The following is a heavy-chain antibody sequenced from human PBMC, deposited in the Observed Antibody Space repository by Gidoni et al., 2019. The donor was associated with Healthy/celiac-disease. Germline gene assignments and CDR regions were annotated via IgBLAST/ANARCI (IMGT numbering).Heavy chain of an antibody. Sequence: EVQLVESGGGLVQPGRSLRLSCAASGFTFSRYWRHWVRQAPGKGLVWVSRMNSVGSTTSYADSVKGRFTISRDNAKNTLYRQMNILRAEDTAVYYCARSYLFPAFDIWGQGTMVTVSS. CDR2: MNSVGSTT. V-gene: IGHV3-74*01. D-gene: IGHD2-21*01. CDR3: ARSYLFPAFDI. J-gene: IGHJ3*02. CDR1: GFTFSRYW.